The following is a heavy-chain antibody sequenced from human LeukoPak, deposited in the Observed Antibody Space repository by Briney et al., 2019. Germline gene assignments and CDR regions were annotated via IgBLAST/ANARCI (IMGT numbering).Heavy chain of an antibody. Sequence: PSETLSLTCAVYGGSFSGYYWSWIRQPPGKGLEWIGEINHSGSTNYNPSLKSRVTMSVDTSKNQFSLKLSSVTAADTAVYYCARVGGYYDSSGYFDYWGQGTLVTVSS. CDR3: ARVGGYYDSSGYFDY. V-gene: IGHV4-34*01. CDR2: INHSGST. J-gene: IGHJ4*02. CDR1: GGSFSGYY. D-gene: IGHD3-22*01.